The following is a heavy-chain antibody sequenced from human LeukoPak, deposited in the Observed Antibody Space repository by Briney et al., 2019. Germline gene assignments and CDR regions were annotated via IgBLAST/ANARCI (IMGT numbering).Heavy chain of an antibody. V-gene: IGHV1-18*01. D-gene: IGHD6-19*01. J-gene: IGHJ4*02. CDR3: ARDPWVAVADCLDY. CDR1: GYTFTSYG. CDR2: ISAYNGNT. Sequence: GASVKVSCKAPGYTFTSYGISWVRQAPGQGLEWMGWISAYNGNTNYAQKLQGRVTMTTDTSTSTAYMELRSLRSDDTAVYYCARDPWVAVADCLDYWGQGTLVTVSS.